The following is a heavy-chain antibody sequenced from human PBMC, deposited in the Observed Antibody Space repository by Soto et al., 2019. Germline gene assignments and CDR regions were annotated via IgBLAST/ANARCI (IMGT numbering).Heavy chain of an antibody. J-gene: IGHJ4*02. D-gene: IGHD3-22*01. CDR3: ARGEYYDSSGYPLPDY. V-gene: IGHV1-69*13. CDR1: GGTFSSYA. CDR2: IIPIFGTA. Sequence: ASVKVSCKASGGTFSSYAISWVRQAPGQGLEWMGGIIPIFGTANYAQKFQGRVTITADESTSTAYMELSSLRSEDTAVYHCARGEYYDSSGYPLPDYWGQGTLVTVSS.